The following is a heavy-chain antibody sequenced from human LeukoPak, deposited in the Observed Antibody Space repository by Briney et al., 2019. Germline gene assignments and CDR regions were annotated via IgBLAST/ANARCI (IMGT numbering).Heavy chain of an antibody. D-gene: IGHD6-13*01. CDR3: ARGIAAAGTFDY. CDR1: GYTFTGYY. CDR2: INPNSGGT. Sequence: ASVKVSCKASGYTFTGYYMNWVRQAPGQGLEWMGWINPNSGGTNYAQKFQGRVTMTRDTSISTAYMDLSRLRSDDTAVYYCARGIAAAGTFDYWGQGSLVTVSS. V-gene: IGHV1-2*02. J-gene: IGHJ4*02.